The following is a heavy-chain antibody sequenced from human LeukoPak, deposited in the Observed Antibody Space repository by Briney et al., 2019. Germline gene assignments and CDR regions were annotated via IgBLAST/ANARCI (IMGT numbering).Heavy chain of an antibody. V-gene: IGHV4-61*01. J-gene: IGHJ4*02. CDR2: IYYTGST. CDR1: GGSVSSVIYY. Sequence: PSETLSLTCSVSGGSVSSVIYYWSWIRQPPGKXXXXVGYIYYTGSTNNPSLKSRVTISVDTSQNQFSLRLSSVTAADTAVYYCARGYSNGDLFDYWGQGTLVTVSS. CDR3: ARGYSNGDLFDY. D-gene: IGHD5-18*01.